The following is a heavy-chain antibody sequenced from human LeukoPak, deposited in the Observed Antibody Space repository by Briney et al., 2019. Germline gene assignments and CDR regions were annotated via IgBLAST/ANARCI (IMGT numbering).Heavy chain of an antibody. CDR3: AKPKVSSTGVYYYGMDV. D-gene: IGHD7-27*01. CDR1: GFTFSSYA. Sequence: GGSLRLSCAASGFTFSSYAMSWVRQAPGKGLEWVSVISGSGGSTYYADSVKGRFTISRDNSKNTLYLQVNSLRAEDTALYYCAKPKVSSTGVYYYGMDVWGQGTTLTVSS. CDR2: ISGSGGST. J-gene: IGHJ6*02. V-gene: IGHV3-23*01.